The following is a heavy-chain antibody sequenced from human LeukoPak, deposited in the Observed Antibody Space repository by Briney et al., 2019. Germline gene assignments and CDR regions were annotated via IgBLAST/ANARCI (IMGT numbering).Heavy chain of an antibody. CDR2: IRFDGSEK. CDR1: GFTFSSYG. CDR3: AKDVSSSWFKYFQH. D-gene: IGHD6-13*01. Sequence: GGSLRLSCTASGFTFSSYGMHWVRQAPGKGLEWVSFIRFDGSEKYYADSVRGRFTISRDNSKNTLSLQMNSLRAEDTALYYCAKDVSSSWFKYFQHWGQGTLVTVSS. J-gene: IGHJ1*01. V-gene: IGHV3-30*02.